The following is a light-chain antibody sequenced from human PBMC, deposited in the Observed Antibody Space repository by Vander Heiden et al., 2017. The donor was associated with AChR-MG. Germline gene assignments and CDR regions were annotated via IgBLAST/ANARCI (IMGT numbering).Light chain of an antibody. CDR3: QQDGSSPRT. Sequence: EIVLTQSPATLSLSPGERATLSCGASQSVSSGYLAWYQQKPGLAPRLLIYDASSRATGIPDRFSGSGSGTDFTLTISRLEPEDFAVYYCQQDGSSPRTFGQGTKVEIK. CDR1: QSVSSGY. CDR2: DAS. J-gene: IGKJ1*01. V-gene: IGKV3D-20*01.